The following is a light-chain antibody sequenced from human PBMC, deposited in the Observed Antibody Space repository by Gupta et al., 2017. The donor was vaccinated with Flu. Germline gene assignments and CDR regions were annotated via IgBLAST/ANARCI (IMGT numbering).Light chain of an antibody. Sequence: PSSVSASVGDRVTITCRASQHIYRWLVWYQQKEGKAPKLLIDAASRVHGEVPSRFSGSGSGTEFTLTINRRQPEDVATYYCQQEHSFPLTFGQGTXLEIK. J-gene: IGKJ5*01. CDR1: QHIYRW. CDR2: AAS. V-gene: IGKV1D-12*01. CDR3: QQEHSFPLT.